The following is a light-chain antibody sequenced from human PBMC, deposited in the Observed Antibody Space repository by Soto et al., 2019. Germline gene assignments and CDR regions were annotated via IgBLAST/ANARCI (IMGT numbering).Light chain of an antibody. CDR2: GAS. J-gene: IGKJ3*01. V-gene: IGKV3-20*01. Sequence: EIVLTQSPGTLSLSPGERATLSCRASQSVNSSYLAWYQQKPGQAPRLLIYGASTRATGIPDKFSGSGSGTKFTLTISRLEPEDFAVYYCQQYGTSPPAFGPGTKVDIK. CDR1: QSVNSSY. CDR3: QQYGTSPPA.